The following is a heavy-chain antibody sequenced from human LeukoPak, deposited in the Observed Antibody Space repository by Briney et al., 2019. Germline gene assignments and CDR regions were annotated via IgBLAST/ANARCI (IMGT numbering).Heavy chain of an antibody. Sequence: GGSLRLSRAASGFTFSDYYMSWIRQAPGKGLEWVSYISSSGSTIYYADSVKGRFTISRDNAKNSLYLQMNSLRAEDTAVYYCARDRGSGSYGGFVEYFQHWGQGTLVTVSS. CDR1: GFTFSDYY. CDR3: ARDRGSGSYGGFVEYFQH. CDR2: ISSSGSTI. V-gene: IGHV3-11*04. J-gene: IGHJ1*01. D-gene: IGHD1-26*01.